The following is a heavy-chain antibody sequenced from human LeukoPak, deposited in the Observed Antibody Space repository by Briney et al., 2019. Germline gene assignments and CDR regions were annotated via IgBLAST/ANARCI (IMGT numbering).Heavy chain of an antibody. V-gene: IGHV1-18*01. CDR1: GYTFSSYG. J-gene: IGHJ5*02. CDR2: ISAFNGNT. D-gene: IGHD2-2*02. Sequence: ASVKVSCKASGYTFSSYGISWVRQAPGQGPEWMGWISAFNGNTNYVQKFQGRVTMTTDTSTSTAYMELRSLRSDDTAVYYCARRGLTNEDTYCNSTGCYIASGDWFDPWGQGTLVTVSS. CDR3: ARRGLTNEDTYCNSTGCYIASGDWFDP.